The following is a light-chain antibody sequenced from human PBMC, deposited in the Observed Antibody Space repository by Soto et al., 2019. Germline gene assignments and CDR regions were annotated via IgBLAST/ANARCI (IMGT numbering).Light chain of an antibody. CDR1: SSDVGGYNY. CDR2: DVS. J-gene: IGLJ1*01. CDR3: NSYTSSSTYV. V-gene: IGLV2-14*03. Sequence: ALTQPASVSGSPGQSITISCTGTSSDVGGYNYVSWYQQHPGKAPKLMIYDVSDRPSGVSNRFSGSKSGNTASLTISGLQAEDEADYYCNSYTSSSTYVFGTGTKLTVL.